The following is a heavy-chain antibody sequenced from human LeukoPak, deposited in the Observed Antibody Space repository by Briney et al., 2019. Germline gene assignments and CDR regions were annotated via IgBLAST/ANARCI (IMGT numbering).Heavy chain of an antibody. D-gene: IGHD1-26*01. CDR2: MNPNSGNT. J-gene: IGHJ4*02. CDR1: GYTFTSYD. CDR3: AVLYRGSYSHDY. Sequence: ASVKVSCKASGYTFTSYDVNWVRQATGQGLEWMGWMNPNSGNTGYAQKFQGRVTITRNTSISTAYMELSSLRSEDTAVYYCAVLYRGSYSHDYWGQGTLVTVSS. V-gene: IGHV1-8*03.